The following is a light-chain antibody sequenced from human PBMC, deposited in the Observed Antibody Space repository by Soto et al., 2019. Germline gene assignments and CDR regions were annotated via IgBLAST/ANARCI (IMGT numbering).Light chain of an antibody. CDR3: QQYDNLPRT. V-gene: IGKV1-33*01. CDR1: QNINTY. J-gene: IGKJ1*01. Sequence: DIQMTQSPYSLSAAVGDRFTIACRASQNINTYLNWYQQKPRKAPKLLIYDASNLETGVPSRFSGSGSGTDFTFTISSLQPEDIATYYCQQYDNLPRTFGQGTKVDIK. CDR2: DAS.